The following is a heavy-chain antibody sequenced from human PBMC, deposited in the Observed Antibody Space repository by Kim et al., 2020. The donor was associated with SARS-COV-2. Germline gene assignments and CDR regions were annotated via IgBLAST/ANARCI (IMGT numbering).Heavy chain of an antibody. CDR2: ISRDGNDK. CDR3: ARAGDQQQLAIRNDVFD. Sequence: GGSLRLSCAASGFTFSTYVIHWVRQTPGKGLEWVAFISRDGNDKYYADSVKGRFTISRDNSKNTLYLQMNSLRDEDTAMYFCARAGDQQQLAIRNDVFD. V-gene: IGHV3-30*04. D-gene: IGHD6-13*01. CDR1: GFTFSTYV. J-gene: IGHJ3*02.